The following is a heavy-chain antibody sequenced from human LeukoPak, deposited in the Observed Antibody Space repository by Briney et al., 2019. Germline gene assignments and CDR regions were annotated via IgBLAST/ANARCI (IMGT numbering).Heavy chain of an antibody. V-gene: IGHV4-34*01. D-gene: IGHD3-22*01. CDR2: INHSGST. CDR3: ARGGRYYDSSGYLKSGLDY. J-gene: IGHJ4*02. Sequence: SETLSLTCAVYGGSFSGYYWSWIRQPPGKGLEWIGEINHSGSTNYNPSLKSRVTISVDTSKNQFSLKLSFVTAADTAVYYCARGGRYYDSSGYLKSGLDYWGQGTLVTVSS. CDR1: GGSFSGYY.